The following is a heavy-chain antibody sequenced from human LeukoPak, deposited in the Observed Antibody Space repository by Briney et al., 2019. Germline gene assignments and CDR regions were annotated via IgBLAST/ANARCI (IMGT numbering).Heavy chain of an antibody. Sequence: GGSLRLSCAASGFTFSTYRMSWVRQAPGKGLEWVANIKQDGSEQHYVDSVKGRFTISRDSAKNSLYLQMSSLRAEDTAVYYCTRVEETATTAAIIRKYSYYYYYMDVWGKGNTVTVSS. CDR2: IKQDGSEQ. J-gene: IGHJ6*03. CDR1: GFTFSTYR. D-gene: IGHD4-11*01. CDR3: TRVEETATTAAIIRKYSYYYYYMDV. V-gene: IGHV3-7*01.